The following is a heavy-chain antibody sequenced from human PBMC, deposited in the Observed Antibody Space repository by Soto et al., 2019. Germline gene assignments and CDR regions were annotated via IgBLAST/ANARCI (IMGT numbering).Heavy chain of an antibody. V-gene: IGHV1-3*01. J-gene: IGHJ5*02. Sequence: ASVKVSCKASGYTFASYAISWMRQAPGQGLEWMGWINAGNGNTKYSQKFQGRVTITRDTSASTAYMELSSLRSEDTAVYYCARGTPVWFDPWGQGTLVTAPQ. CDR3: ARGTPVWFDP. CDR2: INAGNGNT. CDR1: GYTFASYA. D-gene: IGHD3-10*01.